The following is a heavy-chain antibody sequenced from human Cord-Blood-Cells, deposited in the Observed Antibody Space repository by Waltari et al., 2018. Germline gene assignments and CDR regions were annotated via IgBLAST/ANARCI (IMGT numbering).Heavy chain of an antibody. CDR2: INHSGST. Sequence: QVQLQQWGAGLLKPSETLSLTCAVYGGSFTAYYWSWIRQPPGKGLEWIGEINHSGSTYCSPSIMSRVTISVGSTKNQCCLKLSSWTAADAAVYYCARPRGMVRGVITDAFDIWGQGTMVTVSS. CDR1: GGSFTAYY. J-gene: IGHJ3*02. V-gene: IGHV4-34*01. D-gene: IGHD3-10*01. CDR3: ARPRGMVRGVITDAFDI.